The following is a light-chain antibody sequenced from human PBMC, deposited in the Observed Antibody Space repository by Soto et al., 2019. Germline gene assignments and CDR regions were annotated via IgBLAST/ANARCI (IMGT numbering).Light chain of an antibody. J-gene: IGKJ5*01. CDR2: DAS. V-gene: IGKV1-5*01. CDR1: QTISTW. CDR3: HSRA. Sequence: DSQMTQSPSTLSAAVGYRLTITCRASQTISTWLAWYQQKPWKAPKLLIYDASSLESGVPSRFSGSGSGTEFTLTISSLQPEDFATYYCHSRAFGQGTRLEIK.